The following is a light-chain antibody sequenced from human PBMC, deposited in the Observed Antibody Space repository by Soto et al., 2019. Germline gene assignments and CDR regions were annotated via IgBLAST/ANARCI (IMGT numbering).Light chain of an antibody. CDR2: DVS. V-gene: IGLV2-14*01. Sequence: QSVLTQPASVSGSPGQSITISCTGTSSDVGGYNYVSWYQQHPGKAPKLMIYDVSNRPSGVSNRFSGSKSGNTASLTISGLQADYEADYYCSSYTISSPYVFVTGTKVT. J-gene: IGLJ1*01. CDR3: SSYTISSPYV. CDR1: SSDVGGYNY.